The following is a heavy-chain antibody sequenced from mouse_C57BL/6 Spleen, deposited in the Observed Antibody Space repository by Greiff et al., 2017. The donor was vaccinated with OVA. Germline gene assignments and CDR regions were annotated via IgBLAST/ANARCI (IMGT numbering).Heavy chain of an antibody. CDR1: GFTFSSYA. J-gene: IGHJ4*01. D-gene: IGHD1-1*01. Sequence: EVMLVESGEGLVKPGGSLKLSCAASGFTFSSYAMSWVRQTPEKRLEWVAYISSGGDYIYYADTVKGRFTISRDNARNTLYLQMSSLKSEDTAMYYCTRGDYGSFYAMDYWGQGTSVTVSS. CDR2: ISSGGDYI. V-gene: IGHV5-9-1*02. CDR3: TRGDYGSFYAMDY.